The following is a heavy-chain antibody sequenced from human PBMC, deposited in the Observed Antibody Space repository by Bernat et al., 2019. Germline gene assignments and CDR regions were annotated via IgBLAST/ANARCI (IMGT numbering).Heavy chain of an antibody. J-gene: IGHJ6*02. V-gene: IGHV3-30*18. Sequence: QVQLVESRGGVVQPGRSLRLSCAASGFTFSSYGMYWVRQAPGKGLEWVAVISYDGSNKYYADSVKGRFTISRDNSKNTLYLQMNSLRAEDTAVYYCAKGRSGNYYYYGMDVWGQGTTVTVSS. CDR1: GFTFSSYG. D-gene: IGHD1-26*01. CDR3: AKGRSGNYYYYGMDV. CDR2: ISYDGSNK.